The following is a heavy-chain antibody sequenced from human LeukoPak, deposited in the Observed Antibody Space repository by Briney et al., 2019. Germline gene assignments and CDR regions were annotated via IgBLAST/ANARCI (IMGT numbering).Heavy chain of an antibody. V-gene: IGHV3-30*04. Sequence: GRSLRLSCAASGFTFSSYAMHRVRQAPGKGLEWVAVISYDGSNKYYADSVKGRFTISRDNSKNTLYLQMNSLRAEDTAVYYCARGPWYYDISRDAFDIWGQGTMVTVSS. CDR1: GFTFSSYA. CDR2: ISYDGSNK. D-gene: IGHD3-9*01. J-gene: IGHJ3*02. CDR3: ARGPWYYDISRDAFDI.